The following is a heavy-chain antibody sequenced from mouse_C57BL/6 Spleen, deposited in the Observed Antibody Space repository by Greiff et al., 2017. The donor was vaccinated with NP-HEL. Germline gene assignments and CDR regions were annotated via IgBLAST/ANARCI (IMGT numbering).Heavy chain of an antibody. Sequence: EVQGVESGGDLVKPGGSLKLSCAASGFTFSSYGMSWVRQTPDKRLEWVATISSGGSYTYYPDSVKGRFTISRDNAKNTLYLQMSSLKSEDTAMYYCARQGSSKYFDVWGTGTTVTVSS. J-gene: IGHJ1*03. V-gene: IGHV5-6*01. CDR1: GFTFSSYG. CDR3: ARQGSSKYFDV. D-gene: IGHD1-1*01. CDR2: ISSGGSYT.